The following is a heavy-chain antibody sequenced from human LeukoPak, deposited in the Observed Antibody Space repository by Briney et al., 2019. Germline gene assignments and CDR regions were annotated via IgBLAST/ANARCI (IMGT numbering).Heavy chain of an antibody. J-gene: IGHJ5*02. CDR2: IKQDGSEK. V-gene: IGHV3-7*01. Sequence: TGGSLRLSCAASGFTFSSYWMSWVRQAPGKGLEWVANIKQDGSEKYYVDSVKGRFTISRDNAKNSLYLQMNSLRAEDTAVYYCAREHSSGFTRRGFDPWGQGTLVTASS. D-gene: IGHD6-19*01. CDR1: GFTFSSYW. CDR3: AREHSSGFTRRGFDP.